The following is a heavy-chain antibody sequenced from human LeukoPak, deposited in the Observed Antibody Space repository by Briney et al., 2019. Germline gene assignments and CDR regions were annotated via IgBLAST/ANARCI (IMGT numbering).Heavy chain of an antibody. CDR1: GFMLSSYG. CDR2: LRDDGSKI. D-gene: IGHD6-13*01. Sequence: GVSPRLSCAASGFMLSSYGIHWVRLAPGKGLEWVAFLRDDGSKIYYADSVKGRFTISRDKPKNTLYLQMNSLRTEDTAVYYCARRAARSHYYYMDVWGKGTTVTISS. CDR3: ARRAARSHYYYMDV. J-gene: IGHJ6*03. V-gene: IGHV3-30*02.